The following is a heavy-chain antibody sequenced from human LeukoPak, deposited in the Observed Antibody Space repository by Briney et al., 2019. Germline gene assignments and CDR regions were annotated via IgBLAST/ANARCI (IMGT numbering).Heavy chain of an antibody. D-gene: IGHD3-22*01. CDR1: GYTFTSYA. CDR2: INAGNGNT. V-gene: IGHV1-3*01. Sequence: ASVTVSCKASGYTFTSYAMHWVRQAPGQRLEWMGWINAGNGNTKYSQKFQGRVTITRDTSASTAYMELSSLRSEDTAVYYCARDFYDSSGYSVLFDYWGQGTLVTVSS. CDR3: ARDFYDSSGYSVLFDY. J-gene: IGHJ4*02.